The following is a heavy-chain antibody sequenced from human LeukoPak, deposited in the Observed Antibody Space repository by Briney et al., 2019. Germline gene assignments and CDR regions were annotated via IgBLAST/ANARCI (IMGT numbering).Heavy chain of an antibody. CDR3: ARTSGPKLNWFDP. J-gene: IGHJ5*02. V-gene: IGHV4-34*01. CDR1: GGSFSGYY. CDR2: INHSGST. Sequence: SETLSLTCAVYGGSFSGYYWSWIRQPPGKGLEWIGEINHSGSTNYNPSLKSRVTISVDTSKNQFSLKLSSVTAADTAVYYCARTSGPKLNWFDPWGQGTLVTVSS. D-gene: IGHD3-10*01.